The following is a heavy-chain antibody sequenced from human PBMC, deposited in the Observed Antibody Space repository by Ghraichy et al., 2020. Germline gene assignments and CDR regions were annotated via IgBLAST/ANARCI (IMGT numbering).Heavy chain of an antibody. V-gene: IGHV4-34*01. CDR3: ARDSGGCSSTSCYWGYYYYGMDV. CDR1: GGSFSGYY. CDR2: INHSGST. D-gene: IGHD2-2*01. J-gene: IGHJ6*02. Sequence: SETLSLTCAVYGGSFSGYYWSWIRQPPGKGLEWIGEINHSGSTNYNPSLKSRVTISVDTSKNQFSLKLSSVTAADTAVYYCARDSGGCSSTSCYWGYYYYGMDVWGQGTTVTVSS.